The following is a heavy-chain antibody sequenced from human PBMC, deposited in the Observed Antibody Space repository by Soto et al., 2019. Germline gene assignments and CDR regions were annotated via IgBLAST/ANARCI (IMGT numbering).Heavy chain of an antibody. V-gene: IGHV3-33*01. J-gene: IGHJ5*02. CDR1: GFTFSSYG. D-gene: IGHD3-10*01. CDR2: IWNEGSNK. CDR3: VRDGGYYGAGSYFDP. Sequence: QVQLVVSGGGVVQPGRSLRLCCAASGFTFSSYGMHWVRQAPGEGLEWVAVIWNEGSNKYYADSVKGRFTISRDNSKNTLCLEMNSLRAEDTAVYYCVRDGGYYGAGSYFDPWGQGSLVTVSS.